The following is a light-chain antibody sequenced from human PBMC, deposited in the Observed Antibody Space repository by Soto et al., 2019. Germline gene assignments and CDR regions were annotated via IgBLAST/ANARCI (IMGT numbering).Light chain of an antibody. J-gene: IGLJ1*01. V-gene: IGLV2-14*01. CDR2: DVT. CDR3: SSYTGSITIV. CDR1: SSDIGGYNY. Sequence: QSALTQPASVSGSPGQPITISCTGTSSDIGGYNYVSWYQQQPGKAPKLLIYDVTYRPSWVSNRFSGSKSGNTASLTISGLQDEVEADYYCSSYTGSITIVFGTGTKVXVL.